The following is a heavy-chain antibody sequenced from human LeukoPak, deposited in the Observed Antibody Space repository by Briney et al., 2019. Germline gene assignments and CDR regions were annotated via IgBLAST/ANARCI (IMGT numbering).Heavy chain of an antibody. D-gene: IGHD2-8*01. CDR3: ARGGYCTNGVCLGEDY. CDR2: MNPNSGNT. V-gene: IGHV1-8*01. CDR1: GYTFTSYD. J-gene: IGHJ4*02. Sequence: ASVKVSCKASGYTFTSYDINWVRQATGQGLEWMGWMNPNSGNTGYAQKFQGRVTMTRNTSISTVYMELSSLRSEDTAVYYCARGGYCTNGVCLGEDYWGQGTLVTVSS.